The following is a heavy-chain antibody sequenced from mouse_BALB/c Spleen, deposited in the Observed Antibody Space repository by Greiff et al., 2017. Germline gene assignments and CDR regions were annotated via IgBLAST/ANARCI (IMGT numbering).Heavy chain of an antibody. CDR2: IYPGDGDT. Sequence: QVQLQQSGAELARPGASVKLSCKASGYTFTSYCMQWVKQRPGQGLEWIGAIYPGDGDTRYTQKFKGKATLTADKSSSTAYMQLSSLASEDSAVYYCARTPLGPDAMDYWGEGTSVTVSS. J-gene: IGHJ4*01. CDR3: ARTPLGPDAMDY. D-gene: IGHD4-1*01. V-gene: IGHV1-87*01. CDR1: GYTFTSYC.